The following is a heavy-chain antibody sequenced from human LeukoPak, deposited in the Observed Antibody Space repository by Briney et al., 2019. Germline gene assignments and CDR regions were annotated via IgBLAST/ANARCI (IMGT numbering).Heavy chain of an antibody. CDR2: ISSSGSST. Sequence: GGSLRLSCAASGFTLSSHGMSWVRQAPGKGLEWVSGISSSGSSTYYADSVKGRFTTSRDNSKNTLYLQMNSLRAEDTAVYYCAKDSVLVWFGILTDWGQGTRVTISS. CDR1: GFTLSSHG. D-gene: IGHD3-10*01. V-gene: IGHV3-23*01. J-gene: IGHJ4*02. CDR3: AKDSVLVWFGILTD.